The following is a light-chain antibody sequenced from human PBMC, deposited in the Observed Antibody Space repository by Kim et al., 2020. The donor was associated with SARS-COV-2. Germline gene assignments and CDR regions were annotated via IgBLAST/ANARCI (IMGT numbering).Light chain of an antibody. V-gene: IGLV3-1*01. CDR1: ELGDKY. CDR3: QAWDSGTVVV. J-gene: IGLJ3*02. CDR2: QDI. Sequence: SYELTQPPSVSVSPGQTASITCSGDELGDKYAFWFQQKAGQSPVLVIYQDIKRPSGIPDRFSASNSGNTATLTISGTQASDEADYYCQAWDSGTVVVFGG.